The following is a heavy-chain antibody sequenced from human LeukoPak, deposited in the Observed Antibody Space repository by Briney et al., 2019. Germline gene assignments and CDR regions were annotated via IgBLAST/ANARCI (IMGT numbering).Heavy chain of an antibody. V-gene: IGHV3-23*01. CDR1: RFTFSTYA. CDR3: ANYRKPQGLHY. CDR2: ISANGADK. D-gene: IGHD1-14*01. J-gene: IGHJ4*02. Sequence: GGSLRLSCAVSRFTFSTYAMSWVRQAPGQGLEWVSAISANGADKYYADSVKGRFTISRDNSKNTLFLQMTSLRVEDTAVYYCANYRKPQGLHYWGQGTLVTVSS.